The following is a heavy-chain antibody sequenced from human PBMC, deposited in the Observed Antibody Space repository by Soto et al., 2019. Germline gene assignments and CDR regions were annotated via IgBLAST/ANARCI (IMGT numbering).Heavy chain of an antibody. CDR3: AREVGSRRLDY. Sequence: ASVKVSCKSSGYTFTNYGISWVRQAPGQGLEWMGWISAYNGNTNNAQKFQGRVTMTTDTSTSTAYMELRSLISDDTAVYYCAREVGSRRLDYWGQGTLVTVSS. CDR2: ISAYNGNT. D-gene: IGHD1-26*01. V-gene: IGHV1-18*01. CDR1: GYTFTNYG. J-gene: IGHJ4*02.